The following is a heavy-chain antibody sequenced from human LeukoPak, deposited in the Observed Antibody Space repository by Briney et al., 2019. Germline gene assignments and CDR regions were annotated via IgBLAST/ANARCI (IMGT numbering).Heavy chain of an antibody. CDR3: GEVGITMIGGV. J-gene: IGHJ6*04. D-gene: IGHD3-10*02. Sequence: GGSLRLSCAASGFTFSSYWMSWVRQAPGKVLEWVSYISRNGSTIYYADSVKGRFTVSRDNAKNSLYLQMNSLRAEDTGVYYCGEVGITMIGGVWGKGTTVTISS. CDR2: ISRNGSTI. CDR1: GFTFSSYW. V-gene: IGHV3-48*04.